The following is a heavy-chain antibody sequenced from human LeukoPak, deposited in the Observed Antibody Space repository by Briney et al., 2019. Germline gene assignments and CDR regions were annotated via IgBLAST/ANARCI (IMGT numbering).Heavy chain of an antibody. CDR1: SGSISPYY. J-gene: IGHJ6*02. V-gene: IGHV4-39*01. D-gene: IGHD2-2*01. CDR2: ICYRGTT. Sequence: SETLSLTCSVSSGSISPYYWGWVRQPPGKGLEWIGKICYRGTTYYNPSLKSRVTISVDTSKTQFSLKLNSVTAADTAVYYCVRHDCTSASCNSFYGMDVWGQGTAITVSS. CDR3: VRHDCTSASCNSFYGMDV.